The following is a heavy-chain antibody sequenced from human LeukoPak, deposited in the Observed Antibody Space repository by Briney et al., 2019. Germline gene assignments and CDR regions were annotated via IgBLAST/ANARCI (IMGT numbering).Heavy chain of an antibody. CDR1: GDSVSSNSAA. CDR2: TYYRSKCYN. D-gene: IGHD3-10*01. J-gene: IGHJ4*02. V-gene: IGHV6-1*01. Sequence: SQTPSLTCAISGDSVSSNSAAWHWIRQSPSRGLEWLGRTYYRSKCYNDYAVSVKSRITTNPDTSKNQFSLQLNSVTPEDTAVYYCARAEVTMVRGVTFDYWGQGTLVTVSS. CDR3: ARAEVTMVRGVTFDY.